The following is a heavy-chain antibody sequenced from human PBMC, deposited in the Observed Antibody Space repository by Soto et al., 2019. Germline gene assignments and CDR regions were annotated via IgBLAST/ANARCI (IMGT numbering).Heavy chain of an antibody. Sequence: QVQLVESGGGVVQPGRSLRLSCAASGFTFRSYGMHWVRQAPAKGLEWVAVISYDGSNKYYADSVKGRFTISRDNSKNTLYLEMNSLGAEDPALYYCAKGGVGSTSDAFDIWGQGTMVTVSS. J-gene: IGHJ3*02. D-gene: IGHD1-26*01. CDR2: ISYDGSNK. CDR3: AKGGVGSTSDAFDI. CDR1: GFTFRSYG. V-gene: IGHV3-30*18.